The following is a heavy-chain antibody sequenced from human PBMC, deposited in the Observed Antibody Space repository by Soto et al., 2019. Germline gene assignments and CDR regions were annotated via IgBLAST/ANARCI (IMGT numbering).Heavy chain of an antibody. J-gene: IGHJ6*02. CDR2: IRSKAYGGTT. CDR1: GFTFGDCA. Sequence: GGSLRLSCTASGFTFGDCAMSWVRQAPGKGLEWVGFIRSKAYGGTTEYAASVKGRFTISRDDSKSIAYLQMNSLKTEDTAVYYCTRTRDYSTYYYYGMDVWGQGTTVTVSS. V-gene: IGHV3-49*04. CDR3: TRTRDYSTYYYYGMDV. D-gene: IGHD4-17*01.